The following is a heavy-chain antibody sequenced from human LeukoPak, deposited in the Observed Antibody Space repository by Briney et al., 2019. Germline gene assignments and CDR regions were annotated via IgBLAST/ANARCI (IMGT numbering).Heavy chain of an antibody. J-gene: IGHJ4*02. D-gene: IGHD1-7*01. Sequence: PGGSLRLSCEASGFTFGDYWMHWVRQGPGKGLVWVSRINGNEMSRAYADSVKGRFTISRDNSKNTLYLQMNSLRVDDTGIYYCARDRAERDWTYHTLFDSWGQGTPVTVSS. CDR1: GFTFGDYW. CDR2: INGNEMSR. V-gene: IGHV3-74*01. CDR3: ARDRAERDWTYHTLFDS.